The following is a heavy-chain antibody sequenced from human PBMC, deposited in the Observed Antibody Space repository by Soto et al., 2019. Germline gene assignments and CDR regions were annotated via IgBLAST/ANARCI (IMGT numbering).Heavy chain of an antibody. CDR1: GGTSSSYS. Sequence: SVKVSCKASGGTSSSYSISWVRQAPGQGLEWMGRIIPVLDIVNYAQKFQGRVTITADKSTNTAYMELSSLRSEDTAVYYCARGSSSYYFDYWGQGTLVTVSS. CDR2: IIPVLDIV. V-gene: IGHV1-69*02. D-gene: IGHD6-19*01. CDR3: ARGSSSYYFDY. J-gene: IGHJ4*02.